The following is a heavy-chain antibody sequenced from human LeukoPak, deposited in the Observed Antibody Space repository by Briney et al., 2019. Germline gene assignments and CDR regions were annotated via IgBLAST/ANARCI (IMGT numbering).Heavy chain of an antibody. CDR2: IYYSGST. CDR1: GGSISSADYY. J-gene: IGHJ4*02. CDR3: ARVLRSSGSPDY. V-gene: IGHV4-31*03. D-gene: IGHD3-22*01. Sequence: SQTLSLTCTVSGGSISSADYYWSWIRQHPRKGLEWIGYIYYSGSTYYNPSLKSRVTISVDTSKNQFSLKLSSVTAADTAVYYCARVLRSSGSPDYWGQGTLVTVSS.